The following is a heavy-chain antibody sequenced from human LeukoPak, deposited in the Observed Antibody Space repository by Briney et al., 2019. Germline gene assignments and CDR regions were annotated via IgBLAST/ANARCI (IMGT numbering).Heavy chain of an antibody. D-gene: IGHD3-3*01. CDR2: IYYSGST. CDR1: GGSISSGGYY. V-gene: IGHV4-31*03. J-gene: IGHJ5*02. CDR3: ARGRVVFGVVYRFDP. Sequence: SETLSLTCTVSGGSISSGGYYWSWISQQPGKGLEWIGNIYYSGSTRYNPSLKSRVTISVDTSKNQFSLKLSSVTAADTAVYYCARGRVVFGVVYRFDPWGQGTLVTVSS.